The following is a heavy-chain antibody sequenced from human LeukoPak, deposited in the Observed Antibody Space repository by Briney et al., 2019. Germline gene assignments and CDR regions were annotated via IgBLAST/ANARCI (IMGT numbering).Heavy chain of an antibody. CDR3: AREGCSGGSCYPD. CDR1: GFTFSSYW. Sequence: PGGSLRLYCAASGFTFSSYWMSWVRQAPGKGLEWVANIKQDGSEKYYVDSVKGQFTISRDNAKNSLYLQMNSLRAEDTAVYYCAREGCSGGSCYPDWGQGTLVTVSS. D-gene: IGHD2-15*01. V-gene: IGHV3-7*03. CDR2: IKQDGSEK. J-gene: IGHJ4*02.